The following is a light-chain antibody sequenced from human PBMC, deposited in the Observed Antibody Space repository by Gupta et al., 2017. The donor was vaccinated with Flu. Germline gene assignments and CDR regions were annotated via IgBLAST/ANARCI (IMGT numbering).Light chain of an antibody. V-gene: IGLV5-45*03. J-gene: IGLJ3*02. CDR3: MIWHSSAWV. Sequence: QAVLTQPSSLSASPGASASLTCTLRSGINVGTYRIYWYQQKPGSPPQYLLRCKSDSDKQQGSGVPSRFSGSKDASANAGILLISGLQSEDEADYYCMIWHSSAWVFGGGTKLTVL. CDR2: CKSDSDK. CDR1: SGINVGTYR.